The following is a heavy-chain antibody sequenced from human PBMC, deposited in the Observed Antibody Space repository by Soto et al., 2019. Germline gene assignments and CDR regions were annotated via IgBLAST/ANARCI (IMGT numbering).Heavy chain of an antibody. CDR3: ARAEYSSSSYDY. Sequence: SETLSLTCAVYGGSFSGYYWSWIRQPPGKGLEWIGEINHSGSTNYNPSLKSRVTISVDTSKNQFSLKLSSVTAADTAVYYCARAEYSSSSYDYWGQGTLVTVSS. CDR2: INHSGST. V-gene: IGHV4-34*01. J-gene: IGHJ4*02. D-gene: IGHD6-6*01. CDR1: GGSFSGYY.